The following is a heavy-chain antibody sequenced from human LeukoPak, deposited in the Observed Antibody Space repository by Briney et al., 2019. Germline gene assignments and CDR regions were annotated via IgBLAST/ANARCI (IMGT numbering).Heavy chain of an antibody. Sequence: GGSLRLSCAASGFTFSNYWMHWVRQAPGKGLVWVSRINSDGINTSYADSVKGRFTISRDNAKNTLNLQMNSLRAEDTAVYYCARARGYYGSGSYVSYYMDVWGKGTTVTISS. J-gene: IGHJ6*03. CDR1: GFTFSNYW. CDR2: INSDGINT. V-gene: IGHV3-74*01. D-gene: IGHD3-10*01. CDR3: ARARGYYGSGSYVSYYMDV.